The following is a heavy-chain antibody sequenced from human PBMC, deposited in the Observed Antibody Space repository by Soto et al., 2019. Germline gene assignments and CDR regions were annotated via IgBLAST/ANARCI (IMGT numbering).Heavy chain of an antibody. V-gene: IGHV1-2*04. CDR3: ARAQRGYSGYDYFYFGMDV. D-gene: IGHD5-12*01. CDR1: GHTYTGYY. Sequence: ASVKVSCKASGHTYTGYYMHWVRQAPGQGREWMGWINPNRGGTNYAQKVQGWVTMTRDTSISTAYMELSRLRSDGAAVYYCARAQRGYSGYDYFYFGMDVWGQGTTVTVSS. CDR2: INPNRGGT. J-gene: IGHJ6*02.